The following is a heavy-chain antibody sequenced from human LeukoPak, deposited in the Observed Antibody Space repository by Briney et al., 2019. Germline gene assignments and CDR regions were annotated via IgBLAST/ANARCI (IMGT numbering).Heavy chain of an antibody. D-gene: IGHD1-26*01. CDR1: GFTFDDYA. V-gene: IGHV3-9*01. J-gene: IGHJ4*02. CDR3: ARGRWYSGSYYFDY. Sequence: GRSLRLSCAASGFTFDDYAMHWVRQAPGKGLEWVSGISWNSGSIGYADSVKGRFTISRDNAKNSLYLQMNSLRAEDTAVYYCARGRWYSGSYYFDYWGQGTLVTVSS. CDR2: ISWNSGSI.